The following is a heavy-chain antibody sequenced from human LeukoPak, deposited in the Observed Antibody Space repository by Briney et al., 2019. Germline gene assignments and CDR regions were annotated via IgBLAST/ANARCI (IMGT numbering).Heavy chain of an antibody. CDR2: MSGRGDTS. Sequence: SGGSLRLSCAASGFTFGTHAMTWVRQAPGKGLEWVSGMSGRGDTSYYADSVKGRFTISRDNSKNTLFLQMNSLRAEDTAVYYCAKLAGIRGWFVYYFDYWGQGTLVTVS. D-gene: IGHD6-19*01. J-gene: IGHJ4*02. CDR3: AKLAGIRGWFVYYFDY. V-gene: IGHV3-23*01. CDR1: GFTFGTHA.